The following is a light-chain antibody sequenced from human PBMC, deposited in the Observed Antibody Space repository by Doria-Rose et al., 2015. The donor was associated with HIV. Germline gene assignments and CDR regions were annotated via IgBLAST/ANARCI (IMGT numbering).Light chain of an antibody. V-gene: IGKV3-20*01. CDR2: DGS. CDR3: HQYGTSWT. Sequence: TQSPGTLSLSPGERATLSCRASQSFSSTYLAWYQQKPGHAPSLLIYDGSNRATGIPDRFSASGSGTDFTLTINRLEPEDFALYYCHQYGTSWTFGQGTKVEI. CDR1: QSFSSTY. J-gene: IGKJ1*01.